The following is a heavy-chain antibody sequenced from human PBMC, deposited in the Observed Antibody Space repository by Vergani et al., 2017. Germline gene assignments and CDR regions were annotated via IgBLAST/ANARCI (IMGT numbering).Heavy chain of an antibody. J-gene: IGHJ6*02. CDR3: ARDLGVEDLGVGIAAAVPHYYYGMDV. D-gene: IGHD6-13*01. CDR1: GFTFSSYS. Sequence: VQLVESGGGVVQPGRSLRLSCAASGFTFSSYSMNWVRQAPGKGLEWVSSISSSSSYIDYADSVKGRFTIYRDNATNSLYLQMNSLRAEDTAVYYCARDLGVEDLGVGIAAAVPHYYYGMDVWGQGTTVTVSS. CDR2: ISSSSSYI. V-gene: IGHV3-21*01.